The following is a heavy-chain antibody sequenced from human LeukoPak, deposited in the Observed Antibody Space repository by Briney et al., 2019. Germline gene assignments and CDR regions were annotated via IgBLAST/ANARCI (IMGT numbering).Heavy chain of an antibody. CDR1: GFTFSSYG. V-gene: IGHV3-30*03. CDR2: ISYDGSNK. J-gene: IGHJ4*02. CDR3: ASFRWFGESLDY. D-gene: IGHD3-10*01. Sequence: GGSLRLSCAASGFTFSSYGMHWVRQAPGKGLEWVAVISYDGSNKYYADSVKGRFTISRDNSKNTLYLQMNSLRAEDTAVYYCASFRWFGESLDYWGQGTLVTVSS.